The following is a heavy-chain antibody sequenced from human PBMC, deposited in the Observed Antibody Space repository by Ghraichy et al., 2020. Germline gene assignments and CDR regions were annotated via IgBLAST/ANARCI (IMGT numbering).Heavy chain of an antibody. CDR3: ARGEWGSTHDFWSVDAGMDD. V-gene: IGHV1-8*01. Sequence: ASVKVSCKASGYTFTSYDINWVRQATGQGLEWMGWMNPNSGNTGYAQKFQGRVTMTSNTSISTAYMELSSLRSEDTAVYYCARGEWGSTHDFWSVDAGMDDWGQGTTGTVSS. D-gene: IGHD3-3*01. CDR1: GYTFTSYD. CDR2: MNPNSGNT. J-gene: IGHJ6*02.